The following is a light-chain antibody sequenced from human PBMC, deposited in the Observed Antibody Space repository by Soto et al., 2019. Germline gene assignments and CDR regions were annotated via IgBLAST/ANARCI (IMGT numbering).Light chain of an antibody. Sequence: DIVMTQSPLSSPVTLGQPASISCRSSVSLVHSDGNTYLSWLHQRPGQPPRLLIYKISKRLPGVPERISGSGAGTEFTLKISRVEAEDVGIYYCMQATQFSWTFGQGTKVEV. CDR3: MQATQFSWT. CDR1: VSLVHSDGNTY. J-gene: IGKJ1*01. V-gene: IGKV2-24*01. CDR2: KIS.